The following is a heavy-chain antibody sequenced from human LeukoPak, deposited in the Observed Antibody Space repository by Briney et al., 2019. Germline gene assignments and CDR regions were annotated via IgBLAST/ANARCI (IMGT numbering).Heavy chain of an antibody. D-gene: IGHD2-2*01. J-gene: IGHJ4*02. V-gene: IGHV4-39*01. CDR2: IYYSGST. Sequence: SETLSLTCTVSGGSISSSSYYWGWIRQPPGRGLEWIGSIYYSGSTYYNPSLKSRVTISVDTSKNQFSLELSSVTAADTAVYYCARRGYCSSTSCYGYDYWGQGTLVTVSS. CDR3: ARRGYCSSTSCYGYDY. CDR1: GGSISSSSYY.